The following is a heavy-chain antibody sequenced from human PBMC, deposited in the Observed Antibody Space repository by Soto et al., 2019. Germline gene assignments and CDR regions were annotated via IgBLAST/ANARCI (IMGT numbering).Heavy chain of an antibody. J-gene: IGHJ6*02. V-gene: IGHV3-21*02. CDR3: ARDPREFFNWSLKGGLDV. Sequence: EVQLVESGGGLVKPGGSLRLSCAASGFAFSDYSMNWVRQAPGKGLEWVSSITSSSTYIYYADSVKGRFTISRDNAKNSLYLQMNNLRAEDTAVYYCARDPREFFNWSLKGGLDVWGQGTTVTVSS. CDR1: GFAFSDYS. D-gene: IGHD3-9*01. CDR2: ITSSSTYI.